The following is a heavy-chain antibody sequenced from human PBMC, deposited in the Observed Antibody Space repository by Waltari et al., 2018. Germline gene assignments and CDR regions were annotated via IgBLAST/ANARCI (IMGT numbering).Heavy chain of an antibody. Sequence: QVQLQQWGAGLLKPSETLSLTCAVYGGSFSGYYWSWIRQPPGKGLEWIGEISHSGGTHTNPALKGRVTISVDPSKSQFSLELSSVTAADTAVYYCARGWGGTTVTRDYWGQGTLVTVSS. D-gene: IGHD4-17*01. CDR2: ISHSGGT. CDR1: GGSFSGYY. V-gene: IGHV4-34*01. J-gene: IGHJ4*02. CDR3: ARGWGGTTVTRDY.